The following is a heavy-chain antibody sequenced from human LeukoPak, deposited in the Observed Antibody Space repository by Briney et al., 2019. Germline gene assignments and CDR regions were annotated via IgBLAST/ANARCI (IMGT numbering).Heavy chain of an antibody. J-gene: IGHJ4*02. D-gene: IGHD2-2*01. Sequence: GRSLRLSCAASGFTFSSYAMHWVRQAPGKGLEWVAVISYDGSNKYYADSVKGRFTISRDNSKNTLYLQMNSLRAEDTAVYYCARVYCSSTSCPEEAMAVFDYWGQGTLVTVSS. CDR2: ISYDGSNK. CDR1: GFTFSSYA. V-gene: IGHV3-30-3*01. CDR3: ARVYCSSTSCPEEAMAVFDY.